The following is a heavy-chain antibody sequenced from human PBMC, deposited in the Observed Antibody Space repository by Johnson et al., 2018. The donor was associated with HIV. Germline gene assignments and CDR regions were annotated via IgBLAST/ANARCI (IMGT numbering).Heavy chain of an antibody. CDR3: ARGWLFLDAFDI. Sequence: VQLVESGGGLVQPGGSLRLSCAASGFTFSSYAMYWVRQAPGKGLEYVSAISSNGGSTYYANSVKGRFTISRDNSKNSLYLQVNSLRAEDTAVYYCARGWLFLDAFDIWGQGTMVTVSS. CDR1: GFTFSSYA. V-gene: IGHV3-64*01. CDR2: ISSNGGST. J-gene: IGHJ3*02. D-gene: IGHD3-9*01.